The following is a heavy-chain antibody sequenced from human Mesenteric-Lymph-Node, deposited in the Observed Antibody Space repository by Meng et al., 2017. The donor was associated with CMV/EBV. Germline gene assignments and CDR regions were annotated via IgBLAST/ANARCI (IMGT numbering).Heavy chain of an antibody. J-gene: IGHJ4*02. Sequence: SVQVSCKASGGTFSSYAISWVRQAPGQGLEWMGGIIPILGIANYAQKFQGRVTITADKSTSTAYMELSSLRSEDTAVYYCASGSYGNSFDYWGQGTLVTVSS. CDR3: ASGSYGNSFDY. V-gene: IGHV1-69*10. CDR1: GGTFSSYA. D-gene: IGHD5-18*01. CDR2: IIPILGIA.